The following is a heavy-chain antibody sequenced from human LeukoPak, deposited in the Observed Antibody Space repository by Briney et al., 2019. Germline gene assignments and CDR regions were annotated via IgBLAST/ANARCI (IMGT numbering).Heavy chain of an antibody. J-gene: IGHJ4*02. V-gene: IGHV1-18*01. CDR3: GRAGSGSGWYFDY. CDR2: ISPYNGNT. Sequence: GASVKVSCKASGYDFTIVGITWVRRAPGQGLEWMGWISPYNGNTRYAQKFQGRVAMTADTSTTTAYMESSCMRFNDTSVYYCGRAGSGSGWYFDYWGQGTLVTVSS. D-gene: IGHD6-19*01. CDR1: GYDFTIVG.